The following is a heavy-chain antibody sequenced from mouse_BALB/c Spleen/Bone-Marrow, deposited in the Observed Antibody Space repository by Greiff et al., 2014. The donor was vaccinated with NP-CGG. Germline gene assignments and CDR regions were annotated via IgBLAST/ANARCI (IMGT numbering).Heavy chain of an antibody. CDR3: ARSATMIFAY. Sequence: QVQLQQSGAELAKPGASVKMSCKASGYTFTSYWMHWVKQRPGQGLEWIGYTNPSTGYTEYNQKFKDKATLTAEKSSSTAYMHLSTLTSKDSAVYYCARSATMIFAYWGQGTLVTVSA. J-gene: IGHJ3*01. CDR2: TNPSTGYT. CDR1: GYTFTSYW. V-gene: IGHV1-7*01. D-gene: IGHD2-4*01.